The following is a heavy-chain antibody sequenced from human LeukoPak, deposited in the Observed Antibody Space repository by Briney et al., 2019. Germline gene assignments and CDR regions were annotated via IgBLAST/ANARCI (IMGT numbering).Heavy chain of an antibody. V-gene: IGHV3-48*03. CDR1: GFTFRSYE. CDR3: ATYYDSAGFDFVY. D-gene: IGHD3-22*01. CDR2: ISSSGSTM. J-gene: IGHJ4*02. Sequence: PGGSLRLSCAASGFTFRSYEMNWVRQAPGKGLEWVSYISSSGSTMYYADSVKGRFTISRDNAKNSLYLQMNSLRAEDTAVYYCATYYDSAGFDFVYLRQGTLVTVSP.